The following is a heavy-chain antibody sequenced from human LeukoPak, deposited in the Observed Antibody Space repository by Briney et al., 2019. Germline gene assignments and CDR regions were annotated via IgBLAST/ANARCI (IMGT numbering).Heavy chain of an antibody. CDR2: NRSSSSTI. J-gene: IGHJ4*02. CDR1: GLTFNSDS. D-gene: IGHD2-21*01. Sequence: GSPKLSCAASGLTFNSDSMNWGRQAPRKGLGWVAYNRSSSSTIYYAGSVKGRFTIFRDNAKNLLYLQMNRLRAEDTAVYYCARSLIIVSRRESYYFDYRGQGALVTVSS. V-gene: IGHV3-48*01. CDR3: ARSLIIVSRRESYYFDY.